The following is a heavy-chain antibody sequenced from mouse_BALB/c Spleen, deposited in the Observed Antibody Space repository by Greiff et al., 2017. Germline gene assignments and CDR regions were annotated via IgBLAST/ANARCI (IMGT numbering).Heavy chain of an antibody. J-gene: IGHJ3*01. CDR3: ARRGYYYGSSTWFAY. CDR2: ISYSGST. V-gene: IGHV3-2*02. D-gene: IGHD1-1*01. CDR1: GYSITSDYA. Sequence: EVQLQQSGPGLVKPSQSLSLTCTVTGYSITSDYAWNWIRQFPGNKLEWMGYISYSGSTSYNPSLKSRISITRDTSKNQFFLQLNSVTTEDTATYYCARRGYYYGSSTWFAYWGQGTLVTVSA.